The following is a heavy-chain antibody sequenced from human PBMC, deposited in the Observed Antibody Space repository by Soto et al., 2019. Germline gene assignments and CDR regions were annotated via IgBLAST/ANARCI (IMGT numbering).Heavy chain of an antibody. J-gene: IGHJ4*02. D-gene: IGHD1-20*01. V-gene: IGHV3-23*05. Sequence: GGSLRLSCAASGFSFSAYSVNWVRQTPGRGLEWVSFIDLSGTTTYYRDSVKGRFTIFKDKSRNTVYLQMRSLTVEDAAIYYCPKARVPDGIYSLDYWGQGALVTVSS. CDR2: IDLSGTTT. CDR3: PKARVPDGIYSLDY. CDR1: GFSFSAYS.